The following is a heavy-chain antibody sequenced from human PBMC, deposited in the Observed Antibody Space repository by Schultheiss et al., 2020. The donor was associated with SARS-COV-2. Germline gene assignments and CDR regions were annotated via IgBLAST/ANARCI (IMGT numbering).Heavy chain of an antibody. V-gene: IGHV4-31*03. CDR2: IYYSGST. CDR3: AGVPAVTFRYYYYYYMDV. J-gene: IGHJ6*03. CDR1: GGSISSGGYY. Sequence: SETLSLTCTVSGGSISSGGYYWSWIRQHPGKGLEWIGYIYYSGSTYYNPSLKSRVTISVDTSKNQFSLKLSSVTAADTAVYYCAGVPAVTFRYYYYYYMDVWGKGTTVTVSS. D-gene: IGHD2-2*01.